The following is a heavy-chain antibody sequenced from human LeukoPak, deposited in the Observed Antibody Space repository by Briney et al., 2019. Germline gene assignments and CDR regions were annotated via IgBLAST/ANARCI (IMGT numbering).Heavy chain of an antibody. CDR1: GFTFSSYS. CDR3: ARMDSSSWYFDY. J-gene: IGHJ4*02. V-gene: IGHV3-21*01. Sequence: GGSLRLSCAASGFTFSSYSMNWVRRAPGKGLEWVSSISSSSSYIYYADSVKGRFTISRDNAKNSLYLQMNSLRAEDTAVYYCARMDSSSWYFDYWGQGTLVTVSS. D-gene: IGHD6-13*01. CDR2: ISSSSSYI.